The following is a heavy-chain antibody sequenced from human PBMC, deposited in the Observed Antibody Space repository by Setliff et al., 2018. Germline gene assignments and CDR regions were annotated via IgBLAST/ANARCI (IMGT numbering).Heavy chain of an antibody. CDR1: GASISSGTYY. Sequence: SETLSLTCTVSGASISSGTYYWAWIRQPPGKGLEWIGRIHYRGTTYSTASLASRLTISVDTAKNQVSLKLTSVTAAATAVYDCARTGTYRYFDYWGQGTRVTVSS. V-gene: IGHV4-39*01. D-gene: IGHD1-1*01. CDR2: IHYRGTT. CDR3: ARTGTYRYFDY. J-gene: IGHJ4*02.